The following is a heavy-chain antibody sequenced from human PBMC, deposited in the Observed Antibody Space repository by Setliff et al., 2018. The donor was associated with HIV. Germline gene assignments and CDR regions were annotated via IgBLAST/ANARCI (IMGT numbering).Heavy chain of an antibody. CDR1: GFTFSSYG. CDR3: AREYSFGSNLDS. D-gene: IGHD5-18*01. Sequence: GGSLRLSCAASGFTFSSYGMHWVRQAPGKGLEWVAFIRCDGSNEYYADSVKGRFTISRDNSKNMIYLQLNNLRTEDTGVYYCAREYSFGSNLDSWGQGTLVTVSS. J-gene: IGHJ4*02. V-gene: IGHV3-30*02. CDR2: IRCDGSNE.